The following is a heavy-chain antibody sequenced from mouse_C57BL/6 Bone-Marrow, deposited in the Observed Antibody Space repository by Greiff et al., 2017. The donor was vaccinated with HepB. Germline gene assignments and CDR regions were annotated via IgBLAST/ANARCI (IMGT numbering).Heavy chain of an antibody. J-gene: IGHJ2*01. CDR2: ISYCGST. D-gene: IGHD4-1*01. Sequence: EVQLQESGPGLVKPSQSLSLTCTVTGYSITRGYAWHWIRHFPGNKLEWMGYISYCGSTNYNPSLNSRITINHDTSTNHFFLKLNSVTTEDTATYYCARGTGTLDYWGQGTTLTVSS. V-gene: IGHV3-1*01. CDR3: ARGTGTLDY. CDR1: GYSITRGYA.